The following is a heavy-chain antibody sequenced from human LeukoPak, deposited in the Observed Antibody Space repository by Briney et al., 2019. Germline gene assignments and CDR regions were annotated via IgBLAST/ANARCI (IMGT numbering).Heavy chain of an antibody. Sequence: GGSLRLSCAASGFTVDSNYLGWVRQAPGKGLEWVSTIYTGGNTYYAASVKGRFTISRDFSKNTVFLHMNSLRAEDTAMYYCARGDDSGYYDYFDYWGQGALVTVSS. D-gene: IGHD3-22*01. CDR2: IYTGGNT. CDR1: GFTVDSNY. CDR3: ARGDDSGYYDYFDY. V-gene: IGHV3-53*01. J-gene: IGHJ4*02.